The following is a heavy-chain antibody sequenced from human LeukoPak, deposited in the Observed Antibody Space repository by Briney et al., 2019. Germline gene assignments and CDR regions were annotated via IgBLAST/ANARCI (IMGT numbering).Heavy chain of an antibody. D-gene: IGHD3-16*01. J-gene: IGHJ4*02. V-gene: IGHV3-53*01. Sequence: GGSLRLSCAASGFTVSSNYMSWVRQAPGKGLEWVSVIYSGGSTYYADSVKGRFTISRDNSKNTLYLQMNSLRAEDTAVYYCANQQAGRRPLGYWGQGTLVTVSS. CDR1: GFTVSSNY. CDR3: ANQQAGRRPLGY. CDR2: IYSGGST.